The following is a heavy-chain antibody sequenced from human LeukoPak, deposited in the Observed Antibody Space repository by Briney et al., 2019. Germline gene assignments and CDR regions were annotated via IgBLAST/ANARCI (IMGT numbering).Heavy chain of an antibody. CDR3: ACHRWELPLFDI. V-gene: IGHV3-23*01. CDR1: GFTFSSYA. J-gene: IGHJ3*02. Sequence: GGSLRLSCAASGFTFSSYAISWVRQAPGKGLEWVSAIRGSGGSTYYADSVKGRFTISRDNSKNTLYLQMNSLRAEDTAVYYCACHRWELPLFDIWGQGTMVTVSS. D-gene: IGHD1-26*01. CDR2: IRGSGGST.